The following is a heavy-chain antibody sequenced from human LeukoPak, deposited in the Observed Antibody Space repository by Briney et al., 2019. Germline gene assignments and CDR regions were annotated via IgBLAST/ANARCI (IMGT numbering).Heavy chain of an antibody. D-gene: IGHD2-15*01. Sequence: ASVKVSCKASGYTFTGYYMHWVRQAPGQGLEWMGWINPNSGGTNYAQKFQGWVTMTRDTSISTAYMELSRLRSDDMAVYYCARAARNNCSGGSCYPAYWGQGTLVTVSS. J-gene: IGHJ4*02. CDR1: GYTFTGYY. CDR2: INPNSGGT. V-gene: IGHV1-2*04. CDR3: ARAARNNCSGGSCYPAY.